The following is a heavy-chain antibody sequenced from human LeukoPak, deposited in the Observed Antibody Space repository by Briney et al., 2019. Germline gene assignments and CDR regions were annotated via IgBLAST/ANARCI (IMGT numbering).Heavy chain of an antibody. CDR1: RFTFSNYA. CDR3: AKDALSGWYGYSDY. CDR2: ISGSGSST. D-gene: IGHD6-19*01. Sequence: GGSMRLSCAASRFTFSNYAMNWVRQAPGKGLEWVSSISGSGSSTYYADSVKGRFTISRDNSKNTLFLQMNSLRAEDTAVYHCAKDALSGWYGYSDYWGQGTLVTVSS. J-gene: IGHJ4*02. V-gene: IGHV3-23*01.